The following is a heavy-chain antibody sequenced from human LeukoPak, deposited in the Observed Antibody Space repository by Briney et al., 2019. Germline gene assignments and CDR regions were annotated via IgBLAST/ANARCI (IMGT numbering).Heavy chain of an antibody. J-gene: IGHJ3*02. D-gene: IGHD3-10*01. CDR2: ISGSGGST. CDR3: AKGRYYYGSGSYYSNPDDAFDI. V-gene: IGHV3-23*01. Sequence: GGSLRLSCAASGFTVSSSYMSWVRQAPGKGLEWVSAISGSGGSTYYADSVKGRFTISRDNSKNTLYLQMNSLRAEDTAVYYCAKGRYYYGSGSYYSNPDDAFDIWGQGTMVTVSS. CDR1: GFTVSSSY.